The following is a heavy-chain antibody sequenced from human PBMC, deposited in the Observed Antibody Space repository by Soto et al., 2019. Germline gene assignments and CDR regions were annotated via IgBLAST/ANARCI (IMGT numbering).Heavy chain of an antibody. J-gene: IGHJ4*02. CDR2: IRGNGDPP. CDR1: GFTFSSYS. V-gene: IGHV3-64D*06. CDR3: VKSRGGNNFDFVD. D-gene: IGHD5-12*01. Sequence: GGSLRLSCSATGFTFSSYSMHCVRQPPGRGLEYVSGIRGNGDPPFYADSVKGRFTISRDTSKNTLYLQLSSLSADDTAVYYCVKSRGGNNFDFVDWGQGALVTVSS.